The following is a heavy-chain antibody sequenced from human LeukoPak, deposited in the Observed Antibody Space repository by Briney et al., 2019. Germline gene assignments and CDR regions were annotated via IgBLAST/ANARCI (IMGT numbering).Heavy chain of an antibody. Sequence: PSGGSTSYAQKFQGRVTMTRDTSTSTVYMELSSLRSEDTAVYYCARDMSSSSFDYYYYMDVWGKGTTVTVSS. J-gene: IGHJ6*03. V-gene: IGHV1-46*01. CDR2: PSGGST. CDR3: ARDMSSSSFDYYYYMDV. D-gene: IGHD6-6*01.